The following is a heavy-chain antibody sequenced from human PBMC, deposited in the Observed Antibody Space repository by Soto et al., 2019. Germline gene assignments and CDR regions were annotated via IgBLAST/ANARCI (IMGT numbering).Heavy chain of an antibody. CDR3: ARDRGFYTIFGVDGGMDV. D-gene: IGHD3-3*01. J-gene: IGHJ6*02. V-gene: IGHV3-33*01. CDR1: GFTFSSYG. CDR2: IWYDGSNK. Sequence: GGSLRLSCAASGFTFSSYGMHWVRQAPGKGLEWVAVIWYDGSNKYYADSVEGRFTISRDNSKNTLYLQMNSLRAEDTAVYYCARDRGFYTIFGVDGGMDVWGQGTTVTVSS.